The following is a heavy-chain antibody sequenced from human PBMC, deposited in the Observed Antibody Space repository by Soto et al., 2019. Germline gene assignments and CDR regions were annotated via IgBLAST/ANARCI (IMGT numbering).Heavy chain of an antibody. Sequence: ASVKVSCKAFGFIFNNYAISWVRQAPGQGLEWMGWISANSGNTNYAQKLQGRVTMTTDTSKSTAYMELRSLRSDDTAVYYCATAGNYDSSGRDFWGQGTLVTVSS. D-gene: IGHD3-22*01. J-gene: IGHJ4*02. CDR1: GFIFNNYA. CDR2: ISANSGNT. CDR3: ATAGNYDSSGRDF. V-gene: IGHV1-18*04.